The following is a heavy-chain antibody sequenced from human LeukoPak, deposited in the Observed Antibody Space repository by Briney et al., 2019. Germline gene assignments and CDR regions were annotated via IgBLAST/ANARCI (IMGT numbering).Heavy chain of an antibody. J-gene: IGHJ4*02. V-gene: IGHV4-39*01. D-gene: IGHD3-22*01. CDR2: IYYSGST. CDR1: GGSISSSSYY. CDR3: ARGPDDSRGYYYVY. Sequence: AETLSLTCTVSGGSISSSSYYWGWIPQPPGKGLVWIGSIYYSGSTYCNPSLQSRVIISVDTSKNTFSLKLSSVTAADTAVYYCARGPDDSRGYYYVYWGQGNLVIVSS.